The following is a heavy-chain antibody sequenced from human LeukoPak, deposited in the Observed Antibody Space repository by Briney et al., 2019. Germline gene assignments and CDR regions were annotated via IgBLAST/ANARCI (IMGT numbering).Heavy chain of an antibody. CDR1: GFTFISNT. CDR2: SSSSTTYI. J-gene: IGHJ6*03. V-gene: IGHV3-21*01. Sequence: GGALILSIAAPGFTFISNTLNWVPQAPGKGLERIASSSSSTTYIYYADSVKGRFTISRDNAKNSLDLQMTSLRVEDTAVYYCTRRGSGKSFFYMDVWGRGTTVTVSS. CDR3: TRRGSGKSFFYMDV. D-gene: IGHD3-16*01.